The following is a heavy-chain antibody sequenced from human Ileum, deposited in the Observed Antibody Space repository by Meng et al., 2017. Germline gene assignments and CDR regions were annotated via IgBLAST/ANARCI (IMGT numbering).Heavy chain of an antibody. D-gene: IGHD6-19*01. J-gene: IGHJ4*02. CDR3: ARDRQWVFDY. CDR2: IDPGNGNR. Sequence: QVQLVQSGIGVKKPGASVKVSCKPSGYTFTTFGISWVRQAPGQRLEWMGWIDPGNGNRNFAQKFQDRITLTTDTTTTTAYMELRSLRSDDTAIFYCARDRQWVFDYWGQGTLVTVSS. V-gene: IGHV1-18*01. CDR1: GYTFTTFG.